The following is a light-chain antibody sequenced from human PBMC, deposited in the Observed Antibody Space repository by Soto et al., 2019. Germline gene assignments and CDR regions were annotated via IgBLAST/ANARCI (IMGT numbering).Light chain of an antibody. Sequence: DIQMTQSPSSLSASVGDRVTITCRASQDIGNDLGWYQQKPGKAPKRLIYSTYSLQTGVPSRFSGSGSGTDFSLIISLLQPEDSATYFCLQHNSYPRPFGQGTKVDI. V-gene: IGKV1-17*01. J-gene: IGKJ1*01. CDR2: STY. CDR3: LQHNSYPRP. CDR1: QDIGND.